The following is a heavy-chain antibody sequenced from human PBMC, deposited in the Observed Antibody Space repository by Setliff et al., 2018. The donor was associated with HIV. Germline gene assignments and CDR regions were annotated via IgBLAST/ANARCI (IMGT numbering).Heavy chain of an antibody. CDR1: GGSISSYY. J-gene: IGHJ4*02. V-gene: IGHV4-4*08. D-gene: IGHD5-12*01. CDR2: IYISGST. Sequence: SETLSLTCTVSGGSISSYYWSWIRQPAGKGLEWIGHIYISGSTNYNPSFNSRVTISIDTSKNQFSLKLNSVTAADTAMYYCARQGGYSGYGFDSWGQGTLVTVSS. CDR3: ARQGGYSGYGFDS.